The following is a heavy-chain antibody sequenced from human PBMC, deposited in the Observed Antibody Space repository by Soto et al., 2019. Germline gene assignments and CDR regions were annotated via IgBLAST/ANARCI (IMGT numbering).Heavy chain of an antibody. Sequence: EASVKVSCKASGYTFTGYYMHWVRQAPGQGLEWMGWINPNSGGTNYAQKFQGRVTMTRDTSISTAYMELSRLRSDDTAVYYCARAALRFLEWSNRYYFDYWGQGTLVTVSS. CDR1: GYTFTGYY. V-gene: IGHV1-2*02. J-gene: IGHJ4*02. CDR2: INPNSGGT. CDR3: ARAALRFLEWSNRYYFDY. D-gene: IGHD3-3*01.